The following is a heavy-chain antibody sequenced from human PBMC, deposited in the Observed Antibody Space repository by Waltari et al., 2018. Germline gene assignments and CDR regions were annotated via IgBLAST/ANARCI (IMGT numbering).Heavy chain of an antibody. V-gene: IGHV4-39*07. CDR2: IYYSGST. D-gene: IGHD6-19*01. J-gene: IGHJ5*02. Sequence: QLQLQESGPGLVKPSETLSLTCTVSGGSISSSSYYWGWIRQPPGKGLEWIGSIYYSGSTYYNPSLKSRVTISVDTSKNQFSLKLSSVTAADTAVYYCARISYSSGWYWFDPWGQGTLVTVSS. CDR3: ARISYSSGWYWFDP. CDR1: GGSISSSSYY.